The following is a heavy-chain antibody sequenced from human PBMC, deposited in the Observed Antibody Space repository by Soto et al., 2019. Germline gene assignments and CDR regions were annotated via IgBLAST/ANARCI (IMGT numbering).Heavy chain of an antibody. CDR2: ISGSGGST. Sequence: GGSLRLSCAASGFTFSSYAMSWVRQAPGKGLEWVSAISGSGGSTYYADSVKGRFTISRDNSKNTLYLQMNSLRAEDTAVYYCAKEQDKDYGDYEVYYYYYYMDVWGKGTTVTVSS. CDR1: GFTFSSYA. V-gene: IGHV3-23*01. D-gene: IGHD4-17*01. CDR3: AKEQDKDYGDYEVYYYYYYMDV. J-gene: IGHJ6*03.